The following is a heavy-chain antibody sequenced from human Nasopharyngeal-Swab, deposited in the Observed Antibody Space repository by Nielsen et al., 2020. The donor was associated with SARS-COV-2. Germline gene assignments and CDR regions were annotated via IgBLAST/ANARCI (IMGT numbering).Heavy chain of an antibody. CDR3: ARDVGHIVVVVATDLGAFDI. CDR1: GFTFSSYS. J-gene: IGHJ3*02. Sequence: ESLKISCAASGFTFSSYSMNWVRQAPGKGLEWVSYISSSSSTIYYADSVKGRFTISRDNAKNSLYLQMNSLRAEDTAVYYCARDVGHIVVVVATDLGAFDIWGQGTMVTVSS. CDR2: ISSSSSTI. V-gene: IGHV3-48*01. D-gene: IGHD2-15*01.